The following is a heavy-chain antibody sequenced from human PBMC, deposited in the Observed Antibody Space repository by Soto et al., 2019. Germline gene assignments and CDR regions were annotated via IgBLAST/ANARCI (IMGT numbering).Heavy chain of an antibody. CDR1: GGTFSSYA. V-gene: IGHV1-69*01. Sequence: QVQLVQSGAEVKKPGSSVKVSCKASGGTFSSYAISWVRQAPGQGLEWMGGMIPICGTASYAQKFQGRVTITADEATSTAYMELSSLRSEDTAVYSCASGASGSGRYYISPYYYGTDVWGQGTTVTVSS. CDR3: ASGASGSGRYYISPYYYGTDV. CDR2: MIPICGTA. J-gene: IGHJ6*02. D-gene: IGHD3-10*01.